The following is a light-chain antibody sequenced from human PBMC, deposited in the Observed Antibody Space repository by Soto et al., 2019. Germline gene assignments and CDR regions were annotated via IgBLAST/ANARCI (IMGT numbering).Light chain of an antibody. CDR3: QQYDSWRYT. CDR1: QSISRT. J-gene: IGKJ2*01. Sequence: EIVMTQSPASLSVSPGERATLSCRASQSISRTLAWYQQKPGQAPRLLIYGASTRATGIPARFSGRGSGTDFTLTISCLQSEVFAVYYCQQYDSWRYTFGQGTKLEIK. CDR2: GAS. V-gene: IGKV3-15*01.